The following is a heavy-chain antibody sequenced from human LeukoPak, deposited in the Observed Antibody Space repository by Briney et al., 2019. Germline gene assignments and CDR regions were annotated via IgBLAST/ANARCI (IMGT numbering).Heavy chain of an antibody. CDR3: AKSGLNRFDY. Sequence: GGSLRLSCAASGFTFSSYSMNWVRQAPGKGLEWVSSISGSSGSGGSTYYADSVKGRVTISRDNSKNTLSLQMNSLRAEDTAVYYCAKSGLNRFDYWGQGTLVTVSS. D-gene: IGHD2-15*01. V-gene: IGHV3-23*01. J-gene: IGHJ4*02. CDR2: ISGSSGSGGST. CDR1: GFTFSSYS.